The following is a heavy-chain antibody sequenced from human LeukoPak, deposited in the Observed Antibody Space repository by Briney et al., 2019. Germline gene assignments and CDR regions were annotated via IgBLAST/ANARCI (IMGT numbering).Heavy chain of an antibody. CDR3: ARGRYDFWSGYDY. J-gene: IGHJ4*02. CDR2: ISYDGSNK. V-gene: IGHV3-30-3*01. D-gene: IGHD3-3*01. CDR1: GFTFSSYA. Sequence: PGRSLTLSCAASGFTFSSYATHWLRPAPGKGLEWVADISYDGSNKYYADSVKGRFTISRDNSKNTLYLQMNSLRAEDTAVYYCARGRYDFWSGYDYWGQGTLVTVSS.